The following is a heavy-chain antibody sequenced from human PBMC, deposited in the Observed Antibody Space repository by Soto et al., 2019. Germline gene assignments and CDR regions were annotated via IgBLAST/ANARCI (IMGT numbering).Heavy chain of an antibody. V-gene: IGHV3-20*02. CDR3: AAHCSSTSCPKNWFDP. CDR1: WLTLYGYV. Sequence: GGAPRLPLGAPWLTLYGYVMSRVRHTPRKGLEWVSGINWNGGSTGYADSVKGRFTISRDNAKNSLYLQMNSLRAEDTALYHCAAHCSSTSCPKNWFDPWGQGTLVTVSS. J-gene: IGHJ5*02. CDR2: INWNGGST. D-gene: IGHD2-2*01.